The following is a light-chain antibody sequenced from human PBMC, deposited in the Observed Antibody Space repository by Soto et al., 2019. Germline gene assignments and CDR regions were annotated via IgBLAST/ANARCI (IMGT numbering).Light chain of an antibody. CDR1: SSDVGSYNL. V-gene: IGLV2-23*02. CDR3: CSYAGSSTRVV. Sequence: QSVLTQPASVSGSPGQSITISCTGTSSDVGSYNLVSWYQQHPGKAPKLMIYEVSKRPSGVSNRFSGSKSGNTASLTISGLQAEDEDDYYCCSYAGSSTRVVFGGGTKLTVL. CDR2: EVS. J-gene: IGLJ2*01.